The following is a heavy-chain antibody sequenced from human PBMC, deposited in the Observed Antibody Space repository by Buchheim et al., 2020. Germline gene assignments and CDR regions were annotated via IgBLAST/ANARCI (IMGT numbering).Heavy chain of an antibody. CDR3: ARLIGRGWSLARFDY. Sequence: QVQLQQWGAGLLKPSETLSPTCAVYGGSFSGYYWSWIRQPPGKGLEWIGEINHSGSTNYNPSLKSRVTISVDTSKKQFSMKLSSVTAADTAVYYCARLIGRGWSLARFDYWGQGTL. D-gene: IGHD6-19*01. CDR1: GGSFSGYY. J-gene: IGHJ4*02. V-gene: IGHV4-34*01. CDR2: INHSGST.